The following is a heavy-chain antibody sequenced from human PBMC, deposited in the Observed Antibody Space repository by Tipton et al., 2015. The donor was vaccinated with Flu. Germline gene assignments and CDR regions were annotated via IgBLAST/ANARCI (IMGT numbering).Heavy chain of an antibody. V-gene: IGHV4-4*07. CDR1: GGSISSYY. D-gene: IGHD5-24*01. CDR3: VFGYNFPSFDY. Sequence: TLSLTCTVSGGSISSYYRSWIRQPAGKGLEWIGRIYTGGSTLYNPSLNSRVAMSVDTSKKQFSLRLSSVTAADTAVYYCVFGYNFPSFDYWGQGTLVTVSS. J-gene: IGHJ4*02. CDR2: IYTGGST.